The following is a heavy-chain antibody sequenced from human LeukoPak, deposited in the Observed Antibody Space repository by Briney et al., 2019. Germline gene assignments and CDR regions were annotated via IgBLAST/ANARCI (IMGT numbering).Heavy chain of an antibody. D-gene: IGHD4-17*01. V-gene: IGHV4-34*01. CDR2: INHSGST. CDR1: GGSFSGYY. CDR3: ARGVHGDYYFDY. Sequence: PSETLSLTCAVYGGSFSGYYWSWIRQPPGKGLEWIGEINHSGSTNYNPSLKSRVTISVDTSKNQFSLKLSSVTAADTAVYYCARGVHGDYYFDYWGQGTLDTVSS. J-gene: IGHJ4*02.